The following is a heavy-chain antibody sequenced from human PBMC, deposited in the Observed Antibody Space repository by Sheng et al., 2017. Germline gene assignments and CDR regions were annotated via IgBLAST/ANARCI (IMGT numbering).Heavy chain of an antibody. D-gene: IGHD6-13*01. CDR2: IKQDGSEK. Sequence: EVQLVESGGGLVQPGGSLRLSCAASGFTFSSYWMSWVRQAPGKGLEWVANIKQDGSEKYYVDSVKGRFTISRDNAKNSLYLQMNSLRAEDTAVYYCARGGGIAAAGTRTTWGQGTLGHRLL. J-gene: IGHJ4*02. V-gene: IGHV3-7*01. CDR3: ARGGGIAAAGTRTT. CDR1: GFTFSSYW.